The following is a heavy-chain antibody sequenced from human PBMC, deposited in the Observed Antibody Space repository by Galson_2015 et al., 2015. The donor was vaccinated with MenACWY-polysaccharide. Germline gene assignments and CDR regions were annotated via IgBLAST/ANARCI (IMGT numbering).Heavy chain of an antibody. J-gene: IGHJ4*02. CDR2: IRHDGTNE. Sequence: LRLSCAASGFTFKHYGMHWVRQAPGKGLEWVAFIRHDGTNEDYVDSVRGRFTISRDNSKNTLYLQMSSLRTEDAAVYFCAKQAYSSGCDYWGLGTLVTVPS. CDR1: GFTFKHYG. V-gene: IGHV3-30*02. D-gene: IGHD6-19*01. CDR3: AKQAYSSGCDY.